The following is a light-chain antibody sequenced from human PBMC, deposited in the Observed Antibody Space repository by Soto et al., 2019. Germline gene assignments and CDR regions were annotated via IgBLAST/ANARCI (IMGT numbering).Light chain of an antibody. CDR1: KVGDKY. J-gene: IGLJ1*01. CDR2: QDS. CDR3: QAWDSSTARV. Sequence: SYELTQPPSVSVSPGQTASITCSGDKVGDKYACWYQQKPGQSPVLVIYQDSKRPSGIPERFSGSNSGNTATLTISGTQAMDEADYYCQAWDSSTARVFXTGTKVTVL. V-gene: IGLV3-1*01.